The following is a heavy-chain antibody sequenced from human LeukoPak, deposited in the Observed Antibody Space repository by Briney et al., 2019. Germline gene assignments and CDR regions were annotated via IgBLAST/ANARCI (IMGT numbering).Heavy chain of an antibody. J-gene: IGHJ4*02. CDR3: ARANDYVWYFDY. D-gene: IGHD3-16*01. CDR1: GGSISRGGYY. CDR2: IYYSGST. V-gene: IGHV4-31*03. Sequence: TLFLTCTVSGGSISRGGYYWSWVRQHPGKGPEWIGYIYYSGSTYYNPSLKSRVTISVDTAKNQFSLKLSSVTAADTAVYYCARANDYVWYFDYWGQGTLVTVSS.